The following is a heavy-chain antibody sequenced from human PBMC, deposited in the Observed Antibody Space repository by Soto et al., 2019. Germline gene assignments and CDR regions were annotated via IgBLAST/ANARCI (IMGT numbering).Heavy chain of an antibody. D-gene: IGHD2-2*01. CDR3: ARDFLPRDVVVPAASNWFDP. CDR2: ISSSSSYI. CDR1: GFTFSSYS. V-gene: IGHV3-21*01. Sequence: PGGSLRLSXAASGFTFSSYSMNWVRQAPGKGLEWVSSISSSSSYIYYADSVKGRFTISRDNAKNSLYLQMNSLRAEDTAVYYCARDFLPRDVVVPAASNWFDPWGQGTLVTVSS. J-gene: IGHJ5*02.